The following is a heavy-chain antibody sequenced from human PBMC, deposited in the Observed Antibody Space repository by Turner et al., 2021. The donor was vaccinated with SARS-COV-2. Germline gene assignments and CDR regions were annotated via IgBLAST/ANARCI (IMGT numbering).Heavy chain of an antibody. V-gene: IGHV4-59*01. CDR2: ICYSGST. CDR1: GVSISNYC. Sequence: QVQLQESGPGLVKPSETLSLACTASGVSISNYCWSWIRKSPEKGLEWIAYICYSGSTQHNPPLKSRVTISLDASKNQVSLKLISVTAADTAVYYCARFKLGSGYNWFDPWGQGTLVTVSS. D-gene: IGHD3-3*01. CDR3: ARFKLGSGYNWFDP. J-gene: IGHJ5*02.